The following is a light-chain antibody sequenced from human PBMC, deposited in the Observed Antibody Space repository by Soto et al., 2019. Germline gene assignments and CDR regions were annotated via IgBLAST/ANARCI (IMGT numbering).Light chain of an antibody. CDR2: GAS. V-gene: IGKV3-20*01. CDR1: QTVSGNY. CDR3: QQYGDSPLP. Sequence: NGLTQSPGTLSLSPGERATLSCRASQTVSGNYVAWYQQKPGQTPRLLIYGASSRATDIPDRFSGSGSGTAFTLPITRLAPEDFAVYHCQQYGDSPLPFGGGNKVEIK. J-gene: IGKJ4*01.